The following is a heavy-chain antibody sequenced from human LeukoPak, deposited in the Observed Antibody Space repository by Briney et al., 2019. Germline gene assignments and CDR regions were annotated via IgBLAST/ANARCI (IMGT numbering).Heavy chain of an antibody. D-gene: IGHD3-10*01. V-gene: IGHV5-51*01. J-gene: IGHJ4*02. Sequence: GESLKISCKGSGYSFTSYWIGWVRQMPGKGLEWMGIINPGDSDTRYSPSFQGQVTISADKSISTAYLQWSSLKASDTAMYYCARLIPSGFGELFSSFDYWGQGTLVTVSS. CDR2: INPGDSDT. CDR3: ARLIPSGFGELFSSFDY. CDR1: GYSFTSYW.